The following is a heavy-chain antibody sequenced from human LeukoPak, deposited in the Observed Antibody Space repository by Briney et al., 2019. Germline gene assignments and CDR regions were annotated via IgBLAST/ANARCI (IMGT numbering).Heavy chain of an antibody. V-gene: IGHV1-24*01. CDR3: ATALVTMIEGEFDY. D-gene: IGHD3-22*01. Sequence: ASVKVSCKVSGYTLTELSMHWVRQAPGKGLEWMGGFDPKDGETIYAQKFQGRVTMTEDTSTDTAYMELSSLRSEDTAVYYCATALVTMIEGEFDYWGQGTLVTVSS. J-gene: IGHJ4*02. CDR1: GYTLTELS. CDR2: FDPKDGET.